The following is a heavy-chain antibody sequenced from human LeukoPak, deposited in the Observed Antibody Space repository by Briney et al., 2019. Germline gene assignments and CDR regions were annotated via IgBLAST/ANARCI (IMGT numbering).Heavy chain of an antibody. CDR2: INHSGST. J-gene: IGHJ6*03. CDR1: GGSFSGYY. V-gene: IGHV4-34*01. CDR3: ARVGCSSTTCYSYSYYYMDV. D-gene: IGHD2-2*02. Sequence: PSETLSLTCAVCGGSFSGYYWSWIRQPPGKGLEWIGEINHSGSTNYNPSLKSRVTISVDTSKNQFPLKLSSVTAADTAVYYCARVGCSSTTCYSYSYYYMDVWGKGPTVTVSS.